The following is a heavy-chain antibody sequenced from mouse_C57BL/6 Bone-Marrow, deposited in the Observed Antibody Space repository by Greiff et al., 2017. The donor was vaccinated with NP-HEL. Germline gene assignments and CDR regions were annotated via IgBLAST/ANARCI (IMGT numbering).Heavy chain of an antibody. V-gene: IGHV1-63*01. D-gene: IGHD2-1*01. Sequence: QVQLQQSGAELVRPGTSVKMSCKASGYTFTNYWIGWAKQRPGHGLEWIGDIYPGGGYTNYNEKFKGKATLTADKSSSTAYMQFSSLTSEDSAIYYCARSHGTWYFDVWGTGTTVTVSS. CDR2: IYPGGGYT. J-gene: IGHJ1*03. CDR3: ARSHGTWYFDV. CDR1: GYTFTNYW.